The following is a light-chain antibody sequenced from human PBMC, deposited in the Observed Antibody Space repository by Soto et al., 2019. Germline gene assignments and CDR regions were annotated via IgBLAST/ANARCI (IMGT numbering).Light chain of an antibody. J-gene: IGKJ1*01. Sequence: EVVLTKSPGTLSLSPGERATLSCRASQSVSSSDLAWYQQKPGQAPRLLISGASGRATGIPDRFSASGSGTDFTLTISRLEPEDSAVFYCHLYGASPPTFGQGTKWIS. CDR2: GAS. CDR1: QSVSSSD. CDR3: HLYGASPPT. V-gene: IGKV3-20*01.